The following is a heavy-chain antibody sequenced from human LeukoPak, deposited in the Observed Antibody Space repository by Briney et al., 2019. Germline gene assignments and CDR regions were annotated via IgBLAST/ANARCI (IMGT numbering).Heavy chain of an antibody. CDR3: AKLDVGATMTGFDY. D-gene: IGHD1-26*01. J-gene: IGHJ4*02. CDR1: GFTFSSYG. CDR2: ISYDGSNK. V-gene: IGHV3-30*18. Sequence: GGSLRLTCAASGFTFSSYGMHWVRQAPGKGLEWVAVISYDGSNKYYADSVKGRFTISRDNSKNTLYLQMNSLRAEDTAVYYCAKLDVGATMTGFDYWGQGTLVTVSS.